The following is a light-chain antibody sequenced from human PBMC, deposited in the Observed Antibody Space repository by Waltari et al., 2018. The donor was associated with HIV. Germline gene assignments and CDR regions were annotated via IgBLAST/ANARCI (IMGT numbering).Light chain of an antibody. Sequence: TQPPSVSGAPGQRVTISCTGTSSTIGAGHDVHWYQQLPGPAPKLLIFGNDNRPSGVPDRFSGSKSGSSASLAITGLQPEDEGDYYCQSFDNTLRGVFGGGTKLTVL. CDR2: GND. V-gene: IGLV1-40*01. J-gene: IGLJ3*02. CDR3: QSFDNTLRGV. CDR1: SSTIGAGHD.